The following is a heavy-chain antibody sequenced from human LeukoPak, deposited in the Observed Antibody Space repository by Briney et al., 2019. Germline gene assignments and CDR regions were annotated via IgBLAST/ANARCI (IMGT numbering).Heavy chain of an antibody. V-gene: IGHV1-46*01. D-gene: IGHD4-17*01. CDR3: ARDYGDYSTPPDY. CDR1: VYTFTTYY. Sequence: APLKACSTASVYTFTTYYVHWVRQAPGQRREGRGVINPSGGSTSYTEKFQGRVTMTRDTSTSTVYMELSSLRSEDTAVYYCARDYGDYSTPPDYWGQGNLATVSS. J-gene: IGHJ4*02. CDR2: INPSGGST.